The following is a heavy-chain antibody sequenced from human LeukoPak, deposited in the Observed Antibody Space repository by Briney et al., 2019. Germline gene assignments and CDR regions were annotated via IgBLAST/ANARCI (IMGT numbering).Heavy chain of an antibody. Sequence: PGGSLRLSCAASGFTFSTYAMHWVRQAPGKGLEDVSAISTNGGSTYYANSVKGRFTISRDNSKNTLYLQMGSLRAEDMAVYYCARSYSSSWAPVDYWGQGTLVTVSS. CDR2: ISTNGGST. CDR1: GFTFSTYA. V-gene: IGHV3-64*01. J-gene: IGHJ4*02. D-gene: IGHD6-13*01. CDR3: ARSYSSSWAPVDY.